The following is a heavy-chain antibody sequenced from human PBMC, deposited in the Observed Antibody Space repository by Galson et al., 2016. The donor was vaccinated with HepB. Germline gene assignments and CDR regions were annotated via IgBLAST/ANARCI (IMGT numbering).Heavy chain of an antibody. CDR3: VRAAYSLDH. J-gene: IGHJ4*02. D-gene: IGHD3-16*01. CDR1: GFTFSSYW. Sequence: SLRLSCAASGFTFSSYWMHWVRLAPQKGLVWVSRLNSDGSDTKYADSAKGRFTISRDNAQNTLYLKMNSLRVEDMAVYYCVRAAYSLDHWGQGTLVTVSS. V-gene: IGHV3-74*01. CDR2: LNSDGSDT.